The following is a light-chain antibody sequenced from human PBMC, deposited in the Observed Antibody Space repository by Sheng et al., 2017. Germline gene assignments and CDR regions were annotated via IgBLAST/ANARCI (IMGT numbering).Light chain of an antibody. CDR1: QSISSY. J-gene: IGKJ2*01. Sequence: DIQMTQSPSSLSASVGDRVTITCRASQSISSYLNWYQQKPGKAPKLLIYAASSLQSGVPSRFSGSGSGTDFTLTISSLQPEDFATYYCQQSYSTPLMYT. CDR3: QQSYSTPLMYT. CDR2: AAS. V-gene: IGKV1-39*01.